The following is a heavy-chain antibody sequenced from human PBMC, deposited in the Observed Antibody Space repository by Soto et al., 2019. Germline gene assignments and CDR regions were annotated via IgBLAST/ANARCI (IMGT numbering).Heavy chain of an antibody. D-gene: IGHD2-2*01. V-gene: IGHV3-23*01. CDR1: GFTFSSYA. CDR3: AKGRMLSSTSCPFDY. Sequence: PGGSLRLSCAASGFTFSSYAMSWVRQAPGKGLEWVSAISGSGGSTYYADSVKGRFTISRDNSKSTLYLQMNSLRAEDTAVYYCAKGRMLSSTSCPFDYWGQGTLVTVSS. CDR2: ISGSGGST. J-gene: IGHJ4*02.